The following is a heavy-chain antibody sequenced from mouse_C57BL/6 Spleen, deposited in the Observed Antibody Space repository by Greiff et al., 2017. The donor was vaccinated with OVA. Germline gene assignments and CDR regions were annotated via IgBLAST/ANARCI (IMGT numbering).Heavy chain of an antibody. V-gene: IGHV6-3*01. CDR2: IRLKSDNYAT. CDR1: GFTFSNYW. J-gene: IGHJ4*01. CDR3: TGEITTRYYYAMDY. D-gene: IGHD2-4*01. Sequence: EVKLVESGGGLVQPGGSMKLSCVASGFTFSNYWMNWVRQSPEKGLEWVAQIRLKSDNYATHYAESVKGRFTISRDDSKSSVYLQMNNLRAEDTGIYYCTGEITTRYYYAMDYWGQGTSVTVSS.